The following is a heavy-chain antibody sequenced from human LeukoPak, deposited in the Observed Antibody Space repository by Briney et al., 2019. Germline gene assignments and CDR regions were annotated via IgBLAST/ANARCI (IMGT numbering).Heavy chain of an antibody. Sequence: PSETLSLTCTVSGGSISSYYWSWIRQPPGKRLEWIGHIYYSGSTNYNPSLKSRVTISVDTSKNQFSLKLSSVTAADTAVYYCARERAAAGRYYFDYWGQGTLVTVSS. D-gene: IGHD6-13*01. CDR1: GGSISSYY. V-gene: IGHV4-59*01. CDR2: IYYSGST. J-gene: IGHJ4*02. CDR3: ARERAAAGRYYFDY.